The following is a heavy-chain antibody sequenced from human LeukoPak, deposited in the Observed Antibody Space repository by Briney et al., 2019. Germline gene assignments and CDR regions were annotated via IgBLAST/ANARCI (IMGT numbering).Heavy chain of an antibody. V-gene: IGHV3-23*01. CDR3: AKCERWLPSDDAFDI. D-gene: IGHD5-12*01. CDR1: GFTFSSYA. CDR2: ISGSGGST. Sequence: PGGSLRLSCAASGFTFSSYAMSWVRQAPGKRLEWVSAISGSGGSTYYADSVKGRFTISRDNSKNTLCLQMNSLRAEDTAVYYCAKCERWLPSDDAFDIWGQGTMVTVSS. J-gene: IGHJ3*02.